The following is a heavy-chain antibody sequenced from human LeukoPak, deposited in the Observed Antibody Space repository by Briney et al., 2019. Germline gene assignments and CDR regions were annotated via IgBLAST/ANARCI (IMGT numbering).Heavy chain of an antibody. D-gene: IGHD3-10*01. CDR2: ISSSSSYT. V-gene: IGHV3-11*06. CDR3: ARARYYGSGSYLDY. CDR1: GFTFSDYY. J-gene: IGHJ4*02. Sequence: GGSLRLSCAASGFTFSDYYMSWIRQAPGKGLEWVSYISSSSSYTNYADSEKGRFTISRDNAKNSLYLQMNSLRAEDTAVYYCARARYYGSGSYLDYWGQGTLVTVSS.